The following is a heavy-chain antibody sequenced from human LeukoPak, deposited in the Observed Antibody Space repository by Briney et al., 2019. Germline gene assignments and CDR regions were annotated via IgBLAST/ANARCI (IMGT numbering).Heavy chain of an antibody. Sequence: SETLSLTRTVSGGSISSYHWNWIRQPPGKRLEWIGYIYYSGSTNYNPSLKSRLTISVDTSKNQFSLKLSSVTAADTAVYYCARGPRISLVRGALELDYWGQGTLVTVSS. CDR3: ARGPRISLVRGALELDY. J-gene: IGHJ4*02. V-gene: IGHV4-59*01. CDR1: GGSISSYH. D-gene: IGHD3-10*01. CDR2: IYYSGST.